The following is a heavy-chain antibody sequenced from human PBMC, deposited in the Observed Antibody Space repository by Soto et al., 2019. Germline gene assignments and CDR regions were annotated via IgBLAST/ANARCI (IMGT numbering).Heavy chain of an antibody. CDR2: IYYSGST. J-gene: IGHJ4*01. CDR3: GRDFGSGRGVFDY. D-gene: IGHD3-10*01. CDR1: GGSIGSGGYY. V-gene: IGHV4-31*03. Sequence: SETLSLTCTVSGGSIGSGGYYWSWIRQHPGKGLEWIGYIYYSGSTYYNPSLKSRVTISVDTSKNQFSLKLSSVTAADTAVYYCGRDFGSGRGVFDYWCQGTLVTVFS.